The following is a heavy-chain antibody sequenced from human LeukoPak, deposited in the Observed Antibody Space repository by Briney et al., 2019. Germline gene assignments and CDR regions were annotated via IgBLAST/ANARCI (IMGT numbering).Heavy chain of an antibody. CDR2: IRYDGSNK. D-gene: IGHD3-22*01. V-gene: IGHV3-30*02. J-gene: IGHJ4*02. CDR3: EKGQGYYDSSGYYEDY. CDR1: GFTFSSYG. Sequence: QSGGSLRLSCAASGFTFSSYGMHWVRQAPGKGLEWVAFIRYDGSNKYYADSVKGRSTISRDNSKNTLYLQMNSLRAEDTAVYYCEKGQGYYDSSGYYEDYWGQGTLVTVSS.